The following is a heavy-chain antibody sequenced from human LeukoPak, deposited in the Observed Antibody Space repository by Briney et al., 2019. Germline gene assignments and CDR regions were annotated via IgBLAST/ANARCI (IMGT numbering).Heavy chain of an antibody. CDR1: GGSISSGGYY. CDR2: IYYSGST. D-gene: IGHD5-24*01. J-gene: IGHJ4*02. V-gene: IGHV4-31*03. Sequence: PSETLSLTCTVSGGSISSGGYYWSWIRQHPGKGLEWIGYIYYSGSTYYNPSLKSRVTISVDTSKNQFSLKLSSVTAADTAVYYCARGRDGYNLPHHFDYWGQGTLVTVSS. CDR3: ARGRDGYNLPHHFDY.